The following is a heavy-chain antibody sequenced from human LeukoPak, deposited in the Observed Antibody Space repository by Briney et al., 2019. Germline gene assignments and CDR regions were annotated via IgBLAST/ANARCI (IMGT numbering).Heavy chain of an antibody. J-gene: IGHJ4*02. Sequence: PSETLSLTCTVSGGSISSSSYYWGWIRQPPGKGLEWIGSIYYSGSTYYNPSLKSRVTISVDTSKNQFSLKLSSVTAADTAVYYCARDVSDYGGNSNYFDYWGQGTLVTVSS. D-gene: IGHD4-23*01. CDR3: ARDVSDYGGNSNYFDY. V-gene: IGHV4-39*07. CDR1: GGSISSSSYY. CDR2: IYYSGST.